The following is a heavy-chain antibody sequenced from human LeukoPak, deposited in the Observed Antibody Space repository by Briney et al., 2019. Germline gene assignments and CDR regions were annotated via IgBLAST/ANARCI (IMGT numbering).Heavy chain of an antibody. V-gene: IGHV3-23*01. CDR3: AKDPARIPDYFDY. D-gene: IGHD1-14*01. CDR1: GFTFSSYA. Sequence: PGGSLRLSCAATGFTFSSYAMSWVRQAPGKGLEWVSAISGSGGSTYYADSVKGRFTISRDNSKNTLYLQMNSLRAEDTAVYYCAKDPARIPDYFDYWGQGTLVTVSS. CDR2: ISGSGGST. J-gene: IGHJ4*02.